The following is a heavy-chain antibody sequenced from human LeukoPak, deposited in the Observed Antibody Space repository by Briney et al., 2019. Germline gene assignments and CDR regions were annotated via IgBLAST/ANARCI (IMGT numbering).Heavy chain of an antibody. CDR2: IWYDGSNK. Sequence: GRSLRLSCAASGITFSSYGMHWVRQAPGQGLEWVAVIWYDGSNKYYADSVKGRFTISRDNSKNTLYQQMNSLRAEDTAVYYCARDPGEYCSSTSCPPGYYMDVWGKGTTVTVSS. CDR1: GITFSSYG. J-gene: IGHJ6*03. D-gene: IGHD2-2*01. V-gene: IGHV3-33*01. CDR3: ARDPGEYCSSTSCPPGYYMDV.